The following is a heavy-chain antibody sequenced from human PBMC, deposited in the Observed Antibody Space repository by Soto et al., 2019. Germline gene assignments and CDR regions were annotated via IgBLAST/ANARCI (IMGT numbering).Heavy chain of an antibody. Sequence: SETLSLTCAVYGGSFSGYYWSWIRQPPGKGLEWIGEINHSGSTNYNPSLKSRVTISVDTSKNQFSLKLSSVTVADTAVYYCARGVLAAHTGYYYYGMDVWGQGTRVTVSS. CDR3: ARGVLAAHTGYYYYGMDV. D-gene: IGHD6-6*01. J-gene: IGHJ6*02. CDR2: INHSGST. CDR1: GGSFSGYY. V-gene: IGHV4-34*01.